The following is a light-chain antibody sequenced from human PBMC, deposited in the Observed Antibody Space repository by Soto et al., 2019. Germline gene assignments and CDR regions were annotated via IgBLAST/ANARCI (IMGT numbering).Light chain of an antibody. CDR2: GAS. CDR1: QSIATY. J-gene: IGKJ5*01. V-gene: IGKV1-39*01. Sequence: DIQMTQSPSSLSASVGDRVTITCRASQSIATYLNWYLQKPGKAPNLLIYGASSLQSGVPARFSGSGSWTDFTLTISSLQPEDFATDYCQQSYSSPITFGQGTRLDSK. CDR3: QQSYSSPIT.